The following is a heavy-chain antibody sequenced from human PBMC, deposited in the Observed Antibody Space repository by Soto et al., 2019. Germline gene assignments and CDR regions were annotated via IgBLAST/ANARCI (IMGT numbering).Heavy chain of an antibody. CDR1: GYTFTSYA. Sequence: ASVKVSCKASGYTFTSYAMHWVRQAPGQRLEWTGWINAGNGNTKYSQKSQGRVTITRDTSASTAYMELSSLRSEDTAVYYCARSGNKYSWFDPWGQGTLVTVSS. V-gene: IGHV1-3*01. CDR3: ARSGNKYSWFDP. D-gene: IGHD6-6*01. CDR2: INAGNGNT. J-gene: IGHJ5*02.